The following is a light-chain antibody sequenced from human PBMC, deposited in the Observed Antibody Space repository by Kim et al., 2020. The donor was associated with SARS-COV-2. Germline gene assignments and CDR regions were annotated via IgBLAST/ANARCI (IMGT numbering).Light chain of an antibody. CDR3: QQSYSTPPYT. V-gene: IGKV1-39*01. CDR1: QSISNY. J-gene: IGKJ2*01. CDR2: AAS. Sequence: DIQMTQSPSSLSASLGDRVTITCRASQSISNYLNWYQQKPGKAPKLLIYAASSLQSGVPSRFSGSGSGTDFTLTISSLQPEDFGTYYCQQSYSTPPYTFGQGTKLEIK.